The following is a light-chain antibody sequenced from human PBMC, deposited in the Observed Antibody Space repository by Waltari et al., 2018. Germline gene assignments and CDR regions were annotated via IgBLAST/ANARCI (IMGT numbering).Light chain of an antibody. CDR3: SSYSSISFLV. V-gene: IGLV2-14*01. CDR2: EVN. Sequence: QSALPQPASVSGSPGQSLTISCTGTSSDVGNYNYVSWYQHTPGKAPKLMIHEVNNRPSGVSNRFSGSKSGDTASLTISGLQGEDEADYYCSSYSSISFLVFGSGTTVTVL. J-gene: IGLJ1*01. CDR1: SSDVGNYNY.